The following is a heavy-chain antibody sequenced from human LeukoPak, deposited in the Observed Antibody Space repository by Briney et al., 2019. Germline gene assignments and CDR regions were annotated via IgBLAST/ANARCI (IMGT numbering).Heavy chain of an antibody. V-gene: IGHV4-38-2*01. Sequence: PSETLSLTCAVSGYSISSGYYWGWIRQPPGKGLEWIGSIYHSGSTYYNPSLKSRVTISVDTSKNQFSLKLSSVTAADTAVYYCASTYYDSWSGYYYYMDVWGKGTTVTVSS. J-gene: IGHJ6*03. CDR3: ASTYYDSWSGYYYYMDV. CDR2: IYHSGST. D-gene: IGHD3-3*01. CDR1: GYSISSGYY.